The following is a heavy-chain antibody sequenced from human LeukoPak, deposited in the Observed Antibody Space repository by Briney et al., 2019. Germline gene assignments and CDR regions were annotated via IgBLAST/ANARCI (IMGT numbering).Heavy chain of an antibody. CDR1: GFTFNTYG. Sequence: GRSLRLFCVASGFTFNTYGIHWVRQAPGKGPEWVAGISSDGNNKDYSDSVKGRFTISRDNSKNTLYLQMNSLRAEDTAVYYCAKAAYCTSTSCHFSGYAQRPLDSWGQGTLVTVSS. CDR2: ISSDGNNK. D-gene: IGHD2-2*01. CDR3: AKAAYCTSTSCHFSGYAQRPLDS. V-gene: IGHV3-30*18. J-gene: IGHJ4*02.